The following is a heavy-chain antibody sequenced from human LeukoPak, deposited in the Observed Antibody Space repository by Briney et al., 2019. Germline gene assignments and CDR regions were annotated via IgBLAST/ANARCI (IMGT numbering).Heavy chain of an antibody. CDR1: GFTFDDYT. V-gene: IGHV3-43*01. J-gene: IGHJ3*02. CDR2: ISWDGGST. CDR3: AKDIGTIFGVVIDAFDI. Sequence: GGSLRLSCAASGFTFDDYTMYWVRQAPGKGLEWVSLISWDGGSTYYADSVKGRFTISRDNSKNSLYLQMNSLRTEDTALYYCAKDIGTIFGVVIDAFDIWGQGTMVTVSS. D-gene: IGHD3-3*01.